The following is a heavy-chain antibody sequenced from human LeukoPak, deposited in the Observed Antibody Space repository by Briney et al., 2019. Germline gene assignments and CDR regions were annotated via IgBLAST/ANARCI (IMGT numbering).Heavy chain of an antibody. CDR3: ARESGEYYYDSSGYSS. D-gene: IGHD3-22*01. Sequence: ASVKVSCKASGYTFTGYYMHWVRQAPGQGLEWMGRINPNSGGTNYAQKFQGRVTMTRDTSTSTVYMELSSLRSEDTAVYYCARESGEYYYDSSGYSSWGQGTLVTVSS. J-gene: IGHJ5*02. CDR2: INPNSGGT. CDR1: GYTFTGYY. V-gene: IGHV1-2*06.